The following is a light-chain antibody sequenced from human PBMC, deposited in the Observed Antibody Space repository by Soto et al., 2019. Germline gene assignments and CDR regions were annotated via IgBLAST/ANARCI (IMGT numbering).Light chain of an antibody. CDR2: DAS. CDR1: QSVSSY. CDR3: QQFDRSLPSWT. J-gene: IGKJ1*01. Sequence: EIVLTQSPATLSLSPGERATLSCRASQSVSSYLAWYQQKPGQAPRLLIYDASNRATGIPARFSGSGSGTDFTLTISSLEPEDFAVYYCQQFDRSLPSWTVGQGTKVE. V-gene: IGKV3-11*01.